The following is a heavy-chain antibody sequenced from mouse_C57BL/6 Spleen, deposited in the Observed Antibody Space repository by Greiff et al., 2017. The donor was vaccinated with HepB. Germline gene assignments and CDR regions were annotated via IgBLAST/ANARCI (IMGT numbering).Heavy chain of an antibody. J-gene: IGHJ4*01. Sequence: EVQLVESGAGLVKPGGSLKLSCAASGFTFSSYAMSWVRQTPEKRLEWVAYISSGGDYIYYADTVTGRFTISRDNARNTLYLQMSSLKSEDTAMYYCKRDFYYYSSSYDAMDYWGQGTSVTVSS. CDR3: KRDFYYYSSSYDAMDY. D-gene: IGHD1-1*01. CDR1: GFTFSSYA. CDR2: ISSGGDYI. V-gene: IGHV5-9-1*02.